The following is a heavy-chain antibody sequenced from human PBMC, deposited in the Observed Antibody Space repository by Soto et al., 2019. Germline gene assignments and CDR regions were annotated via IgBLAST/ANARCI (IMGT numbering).Heavy chain of an antibody. D-gene: IGHD4-17*01. J-gene: IGHJ5*02. CDR1: GFTFSSYG. Sequence: GGSLRLSCAASGFTFSSYGMHWVRQAPGKGLEWVAVISYDGSNKYYADSVKGRFTISRDNSKNTLYLQMNSLRAEDTAVYYCAKLYGVDPWGQGTLVTVSS. CDR3: AKLYGVDP. V-gene: IGHV3-30*18. CDR2: ISYDGSNK.